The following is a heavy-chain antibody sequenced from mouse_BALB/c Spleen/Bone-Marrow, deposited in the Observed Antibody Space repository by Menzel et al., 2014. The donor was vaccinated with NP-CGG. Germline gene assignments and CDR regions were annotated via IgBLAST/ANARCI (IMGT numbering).Heavy chain of an antibody. V-gene: IGHV1-67*01. CDR2: ISLYSGNT. Sequence: VQLQQSGPELVRPGVSVKISCKGSGYTFTDYGMHWVKQSHAKSLEWIGLISLYSGNTNYNQKFKDKATMTVDKSSSTAYTELARMTSEYSAIYYCARGDYRYDETMDYWGQGTSVTVSS. D-gene: IGHD2-14*01. J-gene: IGHJ4*01. CDR1: GYTFTDYG. CDR3: ARGDYRYDETMDY.